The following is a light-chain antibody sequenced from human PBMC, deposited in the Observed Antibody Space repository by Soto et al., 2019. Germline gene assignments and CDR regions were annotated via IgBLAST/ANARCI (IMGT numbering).Light chain of an antibody. V-gene: IGLV1-40*01. J-gene: IGLJ2*01. CDR2: GNT. CDR1: SSDLGAGYD. Sequence: QSVLTQPPSVSGAPGQRVTISCTGGSSDLGAGYDVHWYQHVPGTAPKLLISGNTNRPSGVPDRFSGSKSGPSASLAITGLQAEDEADYYCQSYYNSLSGSVVFGGGTKLTVL. CDR3: QSYYNSLSGSVV.